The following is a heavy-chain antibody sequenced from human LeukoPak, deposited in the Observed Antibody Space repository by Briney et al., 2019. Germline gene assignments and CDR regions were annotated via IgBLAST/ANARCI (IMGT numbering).Heavy chain of an antibody. CDR1: GFTFSSYA. CDR2: ISYDGSNK. CDR3: ATGLGSGYQQAFDY. Sequence: PGRSLRLSCAASGFTFSSYAMHWVRQAPGKGLEWVAVISYDGSNKYYADSVKGRFTISRDNSKNTLYLQMNSLRSEDTAVYYCATGLGSGYQQAFDYWGQGTLVTVSS. V-gene: IGHV3-30-3*01. D-gene: IGHD3-3*01. J-gene: IGHJ4*02.